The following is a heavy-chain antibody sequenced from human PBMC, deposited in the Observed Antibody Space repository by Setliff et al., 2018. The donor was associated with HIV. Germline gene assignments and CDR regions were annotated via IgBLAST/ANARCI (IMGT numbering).Heavy chain of an antibody. V-gene: IGHV3-11*04. CDR2: ISSSGSTI. D-gene: IGHD3-22*01. CDR1: GFTFSDYY. Sequence: PGGSLRLSCAASGFTFSDYYMSWIRQAPGKGLEWVSYISSSGSTIYYADSVKGRFTIPRDNAKNSLYLQMNSLRAEDTAVYYCARGFIRGYYYDSGENTKGYWGQGTLVTVSS. CDR3: ARGFIRGYYYDSGENTKGY. J-gene: IGHJ4*02.